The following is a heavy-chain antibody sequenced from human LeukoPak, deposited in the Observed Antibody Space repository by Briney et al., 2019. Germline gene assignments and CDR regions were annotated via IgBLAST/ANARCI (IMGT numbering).Heavy chain of an antibody. Sequence: GGSLRLSCAASGFTFRTYEMNWVRQAPGKGLEWVANIKQDGSEKYYVDSVKGRFTISRDNAKNSLYLQMNSLRAEDTAVYYCARVLLSSSGWYFGYGGQGTLVTVSS. D-gene: IGHD6-19*01. J-gene: IGHJ4*02. CDR2: IKQDGSEK. CDR3: ARVLLSSSGWYFGY. CDR1: GFTFRTYE. V-gene: IGHV3-7*01.